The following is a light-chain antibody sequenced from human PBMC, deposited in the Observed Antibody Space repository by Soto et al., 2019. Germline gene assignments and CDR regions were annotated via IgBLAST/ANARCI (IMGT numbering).Light chain of an antibody. CDR3: QKYGNSPRT. J-gene: IGKJ1*01. Sequence: EIVLTQSPGALSLSPVERATLSCRASQSVSSNLALYQQKPGQAPRLLIYGASSRATGIPDRFSGSGSGTDFTLTISRLEPEDFAVYYCQKYGNSPRTFGQGTKVDIK. V-gene: IGKV3-20*01. CDR2: GAS. CDR1: QSVSSN.